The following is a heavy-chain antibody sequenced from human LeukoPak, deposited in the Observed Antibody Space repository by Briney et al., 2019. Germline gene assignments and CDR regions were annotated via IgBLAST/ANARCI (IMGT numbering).Heavy chain of an antibody. CDR3: AKGRDSGYDCSFDY. Sequence: GGSLGLSCAASGFTFDDYAMHWVRQVPGKGLEWVSGISWNSDSIGYADSVKGRFTISRDNAKNSLYLQMNSLRAEDTALYYCAKGRDSGYDCSFDYWGQGTLVTVSS. J-gene: IGHJ4*02. CDR2: ISWNSDSI. V-gene: IGHV3-9*01. CDR1: GFTFDDYA. D-gene: IGHD5-12*01.